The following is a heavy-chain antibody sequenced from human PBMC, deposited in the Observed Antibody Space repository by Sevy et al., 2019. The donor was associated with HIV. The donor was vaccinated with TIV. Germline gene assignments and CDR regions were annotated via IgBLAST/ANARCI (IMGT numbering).Heavy chain of an antibody. D-gene: IGHD2-15*01. CDR2: IIPIFGTA. J-gene: IGHJ3*02. CDR1: GGTFSSYA. CDR3: ARDGYPTYCSGGSCYPERAFDI. V-gene: IGHV1-69*06. Sequence: ASVKVSCKASGGTFSSYAISWVRQAPGQGLEWMGGIIPIFGTANYSLKFQGRVTITADKSTSTAYMELSSLRSEDTAVYYCARDGYPTYCSGGSCYPERAFDIWGQGTMVTVSS.